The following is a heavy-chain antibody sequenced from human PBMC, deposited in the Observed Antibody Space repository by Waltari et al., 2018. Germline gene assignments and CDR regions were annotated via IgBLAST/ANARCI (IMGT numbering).Heavy chain of an antibody. Sequence: QLQLQESGPGLVKPAETLALTCTVSGGSISSSSYYWGWIRQPHGKGLEWIWSIYYMGSTYYNPSLKSRVTISVDTSKNQFSLKLSSVTAADTAVYYCARRFFDWLTNSAEYFQYWGQGTLVTVSS. D-gene: IGHD3-9*01. CDR2: IYYMGST. V-gene: IGHV4-39*01. CDR3: ARRFFDWLTNSAEYFQY. CDR1: GGSISSSSYY. J-gene: IGHJ1*01.